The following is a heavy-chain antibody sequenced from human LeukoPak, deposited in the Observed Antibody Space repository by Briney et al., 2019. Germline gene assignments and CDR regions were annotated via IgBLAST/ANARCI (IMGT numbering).Heavy chain of an antibody. CDR1: GFTFSSYG. D-gene: IGHD6-19*01. J-gene: IGHJ3*02. CDR3: AKDWWYSSGWSLEAFDI. V-gene: IGHV3-30*02. CDR2: IRYDGSNK. Sequence: GGSLRLSCAASGFTFSSYGMHWVRQAPGKGLEWVAFIRYDGSNKYYADSVKGRFTISRDNSKNTLYLQMNSLRAEDTAVYYCAKDWWYSSGWSLEAFDIWGQGTMVTVSS.